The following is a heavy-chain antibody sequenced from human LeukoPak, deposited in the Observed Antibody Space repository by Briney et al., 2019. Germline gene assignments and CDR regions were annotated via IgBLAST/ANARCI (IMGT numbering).Heavy chain of an antibody. D-gene: IGHD4-17*01. V-gene: IGHV3-30*14. CDR3: ATPLRGDYGWGVFNY. CDR2: ISYDGRQN. J-gene: IGHJ4*02. CDR1: GFTFSTYA. Sequence: GGSLRLSCAASGFTFSTYAMNWVRQAPGKGLEWVAVISYDGRQNYYADSVQGRLTISRDNTKNTLYLQMNSLRVDDTAIYYCATPLRGDYGWGVFNYWGQGTLVAVSS.